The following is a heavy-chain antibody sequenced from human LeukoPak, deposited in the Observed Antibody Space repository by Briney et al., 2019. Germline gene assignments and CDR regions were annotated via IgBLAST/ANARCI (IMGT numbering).Heavy chain of an antibody. D-gene: IGHD6-13*01. J-gene: IGHJ4*02. CDR2: INHSGST. V-gene: IGHV4-34*01. Sequence: SETLSLTCAVYGGSFSGYYWSWIRQPPGKGLEWIGEINHSGSTNYNPSLKSRVTISVDTSKNQFSLKLSSATAADTAVYYCARAIAAADTWGQGTLVTVSS. CDR3: ARAIAAADT. CDR1: GGSFSGYY.